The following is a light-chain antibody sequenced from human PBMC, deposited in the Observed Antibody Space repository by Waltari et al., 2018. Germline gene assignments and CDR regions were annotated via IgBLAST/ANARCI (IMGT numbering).Light chain of an antibody. J-gene: IGKJ2*01. Sequence: VIWVTQSPSLLSASPGDRVTISCRVSQGISSHLAWYQQKPGKAPDLLIYDTSTLQSGVPSRFSGSGSGTDFTLTISSLQSEDFATYCCQQYDNWPYTFGQGTKLEIK. CDR3: QQYDNWPYT. V-gene: IGKV1D-8*01. CDR2: DTS. CDR1: QGISSH.